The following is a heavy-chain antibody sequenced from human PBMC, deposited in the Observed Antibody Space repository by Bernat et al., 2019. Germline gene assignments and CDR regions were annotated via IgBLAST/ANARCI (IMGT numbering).Heavy chain of an antibody. Sequence: EVQLVESGGGVVKPEGSLRLSCAGSGFTLSDAWMSWVRQAPGKGLEWVGRSKGRTGGGTPDYAAPAKGRFTVSRDDSKNTMYLHMNSLTTEDTAVYYCTWLGRDFDYWGQGTQVTVSS. CDR1: GFTLSDAW. CDR2: SKGRTGGGTP. D-gene: IGHD6-19*01. V-gene: IGHV3-15*01. J-gene: IGHJ4*02. CDR3: TWLGRDFDY.